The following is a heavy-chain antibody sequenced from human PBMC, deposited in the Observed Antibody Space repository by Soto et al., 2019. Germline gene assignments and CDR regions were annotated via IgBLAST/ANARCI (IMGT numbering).Heavy chain of an antibody. CDR2: ISSSSSTI. J-gene: IGHJ5*02. V-gene: IGHV3-48*01. D-gene: IGHD6-19*01. CDR3: AREGSSGWNGLNWFDP. Sequence: EVQLVESGGGLVQPGGSLRLSCAASGFTFSSYSMNWVRQAPGKGLEWVSYISSSSSTIYYADSVKGRFTISRDNAKNSLYLQMNSLRAEDTAVCYCAREGSSGWNGLNWFDPWGLGTLVTVSS. CDR1: GFTFSSYS.